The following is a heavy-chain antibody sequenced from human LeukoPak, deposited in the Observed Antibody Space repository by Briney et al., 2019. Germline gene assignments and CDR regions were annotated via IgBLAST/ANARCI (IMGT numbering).Heavy chain of an antibody. Sequence: GGSLRLSCAASGFTFSDYYMSWIRQAPGKGLEWISYISSSGNTIYYADSVKGRFTISRDNAKNSLYLQMNSLRAEDTAVYYCARYGYYYYYMDVWGKGTTVTISS. J-gene: IGHJ6*03. CDR2: ISSSGNTI. CDR1: GFTFSDYY. D-gene: IGHD3-10*01. V-gene: IGHV3-11*04. CDR3: ARYGYYYYYMDV.